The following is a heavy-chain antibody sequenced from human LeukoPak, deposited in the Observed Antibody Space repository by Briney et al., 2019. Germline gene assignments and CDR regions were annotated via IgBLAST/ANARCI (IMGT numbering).Heavy chain of an antibody. J-gene: IGHJ5*02. CDR1: GDSVSSNSAT. CDR2: TYYMSKWYN. V-gene: IGHV6-1*01. Sequence: SQTLSLTCAISGDSVSSNSATWNWLRQSPSRGLEWLGRTYYMSKWYNDYAVSVKSRITIDPDTSKNQFSLHLNSVTPEDTAVYYCARRLTQYDCFDPWGQGILVTVSS. D-gene: IGHD2-2*01. CDR3: ARRLTQYDCFDP.